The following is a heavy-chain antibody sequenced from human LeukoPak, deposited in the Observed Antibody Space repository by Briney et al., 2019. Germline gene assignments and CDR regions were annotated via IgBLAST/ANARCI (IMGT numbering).Heavy chain of an antibody. J-gene: IGHJ6*03. CDR3: ARGRRYSYGAGYYYYYYMDV. Sequence: SETLSLTCAVYGGSFSGDYWSWIRQPPGKGLEWIGEINHSGSTNYNPSLKSRVTISVDTSKNQFSLTLSSVTAADTAVYYCARGRRYSYGAGYYYYYYMDVWGKGTTVTVSS. CDR1: GGSFSGDY. D-gene: IGHD5-18*01. CDR2: INHSGST. V-gene: IGHV4-34*01.